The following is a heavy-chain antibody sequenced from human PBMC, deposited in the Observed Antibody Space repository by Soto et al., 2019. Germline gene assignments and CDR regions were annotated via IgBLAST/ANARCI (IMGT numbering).Heavy chain of an antibody. Sequence: PGGSLRLSCAASGFTFSSYAMSWVRQAPGKGLEWVSTISGSGGNAYYADSVKGRFPISRDNSKNTLRLQMNSLRADDTAVYYCAKDGASGSYPPYYYFGMDVWGQGTTVTVSS. J-gene: IGHJ6*02. D-gene: IGHD1-26*01. CDR1: GFTFSSYA. V-gene: IGHV3-23*01. CDR3: AKDGASGSYPPYYYFGMDV. CDR2: ISGSGGNA.